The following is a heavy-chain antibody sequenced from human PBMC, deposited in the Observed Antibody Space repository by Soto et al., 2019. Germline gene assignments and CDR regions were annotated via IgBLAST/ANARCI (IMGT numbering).Heavy chain of an antibody. J-gene: IGHJ2*01. CDR2: ISGSGGST. V-gene: IGHV3-23*01. CDR3: AKDLGWGLLLWYFDL. Sequence: GASLKISCAASGFTFSSYAMSWVRQAPGKGLEWVSAISGSGGSTYYADSVKGRFTISRDNSKNTLYLQMNSLGAEDTAVYYCAKDLGWGLLLWYFDLWGRGTLVTVSS. CDR1: GFTFSSYA. D-gene: IGHD1-26*01.